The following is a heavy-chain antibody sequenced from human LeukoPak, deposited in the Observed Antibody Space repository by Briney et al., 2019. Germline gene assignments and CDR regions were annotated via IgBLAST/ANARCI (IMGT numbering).Heavy chain of an antibody. CDR3: AREIFMDV. V-gene: IGHV3-7*05. J-gene: IGHJ6*02. CDR2: IKEDGTDK. D-gene: IGHD3-3*01. Sequence: PGGSLRLSCAASGFTFSNHWMSWVRQAPGKGLEWVANIKEDGTDKYYVDSVKGRFTTSRDDAKTSLYLQMNSLRAEDTAVYYCAREIFMDVWGQGTTVTVSS. CDR1: GFTFSNHW.